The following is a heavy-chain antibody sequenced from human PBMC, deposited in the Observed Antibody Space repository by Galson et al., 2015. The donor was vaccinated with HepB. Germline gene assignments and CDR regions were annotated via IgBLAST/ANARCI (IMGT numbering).Heavy chain of an antibody. CDR3: ARDLGLAGNDGRGLFIQH. J-gene: IGHJ1*01. Sequence: SLRLSCAASGFMFGIYAMNWVRQAPGKGLEWVSSISGGGGRTYYADSVKGRFTISRDNSKNTLYLQMDSLRAEDTAVYYCARDLGLAGNDGRGLFIQHWGQGTLVTVSS. V-gene: IGHV3-23*01. CDR2: ISGGGGRT. D-gene: IGHD6-13*01. CDR1: GFMFGIYA.